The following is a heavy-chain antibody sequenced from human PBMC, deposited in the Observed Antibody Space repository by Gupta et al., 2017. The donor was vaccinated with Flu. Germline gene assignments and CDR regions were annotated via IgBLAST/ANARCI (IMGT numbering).Heavy chain of an antibody. Sequence: EVQLVESGGGLVQPGGSLRLSCAASGFTVSSNYMNWVRQAPGKGLEWVSVIYSGGNTYYADSVKGRFTISRHNSKNTLYLQMNSLRPEDTAVYYCARGMWEPVITWGQGTLVTVSS. J-gene: IGHJ5*02. CDR1: GFTVSSNY. CDR2: IYSGGNT. D-gene: IGHD1-26*01. CDR3: ARGMWEPVIT. V-gene: IGHV3-53*04.